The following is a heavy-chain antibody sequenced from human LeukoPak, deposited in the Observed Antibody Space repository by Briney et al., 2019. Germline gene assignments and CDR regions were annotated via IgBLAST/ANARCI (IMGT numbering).Heavy chain of an antibody. J-gene: IGHJ5*02. CDR2: INHSGST. D-gene: IGHD3-22*01. V-gene: IGHV4-34*01. Sequence: SETLSLTCAVYGGSFSGYYWSWIRQPPGKGLEWIGEINHSGSTNYNPSLTSRVTISVDTSKNQFSLKLSSVTAADTAVYYCARQPYYYDSSGPYPPETPAWFDPWGQGTLVTVSS. CDR3: ARQPYYYDSSGPYPPETPAWFDP. CDR1: GGSFSGYY.